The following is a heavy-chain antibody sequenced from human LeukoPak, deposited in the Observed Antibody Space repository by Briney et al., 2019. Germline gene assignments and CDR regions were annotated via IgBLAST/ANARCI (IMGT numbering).Heavy chain of an antibody. V-gene: IGHV3-33*06. CDR2: TWYDGSNK. J-gene: IGHJ4*02. CDR3: AKERAAAIEGYFDY. Sequence: PGGSLRLSCAASGFTFSSYGMHWVRQAPGKGLEWVAVTWYDGSNKIYADSVKGRFTISRDNSKNTLYLQMNSLRAEDTAVYYCAKERAAAIEGYFDYWGQGTLVTVSS. CDR1: GFTFSSYG. D-gene: IGHD6-13*01.